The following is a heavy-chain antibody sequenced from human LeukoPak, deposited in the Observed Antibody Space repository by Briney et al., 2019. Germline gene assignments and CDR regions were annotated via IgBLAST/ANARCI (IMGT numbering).Heavy chain of an antibody. J-gene: IGHJ5*02. V-gene: IGHV3-20*04. Sequence: GGSLRLSCAASGFTFDDYGMSWVRQAPGKGLEWISGINWNGGSTGYADSVKGRFTISRDNAKNSLYLQMNSLRAEDTALYYCARDFSSGWINWFDPWGQGTLVTVSS. CDR1: GFTFDDYG. CDR2: INWNGGST. D-gene: IGHD6-19*01. CDR3: ARDFSSGWINWFDP.